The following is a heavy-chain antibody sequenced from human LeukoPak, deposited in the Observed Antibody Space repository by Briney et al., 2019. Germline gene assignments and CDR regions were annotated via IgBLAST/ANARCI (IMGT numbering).Heavy chain of an antibody. Sequence: GGSLRLSCAASGFTVSSNYMSWVRQAPGKGLEWVSVIYSGGSTYYADSVKGRFTISRDNSKNTLYLQMNSLRAEDTAVYYCARVGGRDGYNDGHFDYRGQGTLVTVSS. V-gene: IGHV3-66*01. CDR2: IYSGGST. CDR1: GFTVSSNY. J-gene: IGHJ4*02. D-gene: IGHD5-24*01. CDR3: ARVGGRDGYNDGHFDY.